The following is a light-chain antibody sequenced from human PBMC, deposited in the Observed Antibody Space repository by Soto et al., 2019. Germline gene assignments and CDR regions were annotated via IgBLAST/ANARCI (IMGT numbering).Light chain of an antibody. CDR1: QSVSSSY. CDR2: NAS. V-gene: IGKV3D-20*01. Sequence: EIVMTQSPATLSVSPGERATLSCGASQSVSSSYLAWYQQKPGQAPRLLIYNASNRATGIPARFSGSGSGTDFTLTISSLQPEDFATYYCQQSYSTPQTFGQGTKVDI. CDR3: QQSYSTPQT. J-gene: IGKJ1*01.